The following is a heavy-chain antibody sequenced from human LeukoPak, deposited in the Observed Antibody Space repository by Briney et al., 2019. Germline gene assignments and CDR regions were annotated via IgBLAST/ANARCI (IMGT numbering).Heavy chain of an antibody. CDR2: ISWNSGSI. CDR1: GFPFDDYA. J-gene: IGHJ4*02. Sequence: GGSLRLSCAASGFPFDDYAMPWVRQAPGKGPEWISGISWNSGSIGYADSVKGRFTISRDNAKNSLYLQMNSLRAEDTALYYCVKDVVGATTPYYFDYWGQGTLVTVSS. D-gene: IGHD1-26*01. CDR3: VKDVVGATTPYYFDY. V-gene: IGHV3-9*01.